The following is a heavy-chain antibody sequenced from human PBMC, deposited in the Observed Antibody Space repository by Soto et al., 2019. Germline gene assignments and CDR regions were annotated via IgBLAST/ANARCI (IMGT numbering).Heavy chain of an antibody. CDR3: ARSQGSSTSLEIYDYYYYGMDV. Sequence: QVQLVQSGAEVKKPGSSVKVSCKASAGTFSSYAISWVRQAPGQGLEWMGGIIPISGTANYAQKFQGRVTITADESTSTAYMELSSLRSEDTAVYYCARSQGSSTSLEIYDYYYYGMDVWGQGTTVTVSS. CDR2: IIPISGTA. D-gene: IGHD2-2*01. V-gene: IGHV1-69*01. J-gene: IGHJ6*02. CDR1: AGTFSSYA.